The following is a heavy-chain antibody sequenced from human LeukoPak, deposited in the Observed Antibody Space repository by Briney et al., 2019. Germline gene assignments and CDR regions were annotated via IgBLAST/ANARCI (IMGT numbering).Heavy chain of an antibody. D-gene: IGHD3-22*01. J-gene: IGHJ4*02. CDR3: ARDRHYYDSSGTLFDY. V-gene: IGHV4-4*07. Sequence: KPSETLSLTCTVSGGSISSYYWSWIRQPAGKGLEWIGRIYTSGSTNYDPSLKSRVTMSVDTSKNQFSLKLSSVTAADTAVYYCARDRHYYDSSGTLFDYWGQGTLVTVSS. CDR1: GGSISSYY. CDR2: IYTSGST.